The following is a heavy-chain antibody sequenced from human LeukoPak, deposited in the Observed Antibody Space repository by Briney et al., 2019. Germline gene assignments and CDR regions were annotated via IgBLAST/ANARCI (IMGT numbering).Heavy chain of an antibody. CDR3: ARVAAAGTAEIDY. Sequence: SETLSLTCSVSGASISSGSNYWGWIRQPPGKTLEWIGEINHGGSTNYNPSLKSRVTISVDTSKNQFSLKLSSVTAADTAVYYCARVAAAGTAEIDYWGQGTLVTVSS. V-gene: IGHV4-39*07. CDR2: INHGGST. CDR1: GASISSGSNY. D-gene: IGHD6-13*01. J-gene: IGHJ4*02.